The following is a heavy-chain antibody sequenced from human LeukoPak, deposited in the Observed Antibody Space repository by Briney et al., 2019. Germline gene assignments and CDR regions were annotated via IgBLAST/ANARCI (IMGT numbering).Heavy chain of an antibody. Sequence: GASVKVSCKASEGTFSSYAISWVRQAPGQGLEWMGGIIPIFGTANYAQKFQGRVTTTTDESTSTAYMELSSLRSEDTAVYYCARSIFYGDYAPWYYFDYWGQGTLVTVSS. CDR3: ARSIFYGDYAPWYYFDY. D-gene: IGHD4-17*01. CDR1: EGTFSSYA. J-gene: IGHJ4*02. V-gene: IGHV1-69*05. CDR2: IIPIFGTA.